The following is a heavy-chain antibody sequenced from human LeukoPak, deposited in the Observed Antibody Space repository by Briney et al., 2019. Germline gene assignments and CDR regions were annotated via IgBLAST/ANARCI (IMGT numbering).Heavy chain of an antibody. CDR1: GGSISSGGYY. D-gene: IGHD6-13*01. CDR2: IYYSGST. Sequence: SETLSLTCTVSGGSISSGGYYWSWIRQHPGKGLEWIGYIYYSGSTNYNPSLKSRVTISVDTSKNQFSLKLSSVTAADTAVYYCARDPGPRAAARRYYYYGMDVWGQGTTVTVSS. CDR3: ARDPGPRAAARRYYYYGMDV. J-gene: IGHJ6*02. V-gene: IGHV4-61*08.